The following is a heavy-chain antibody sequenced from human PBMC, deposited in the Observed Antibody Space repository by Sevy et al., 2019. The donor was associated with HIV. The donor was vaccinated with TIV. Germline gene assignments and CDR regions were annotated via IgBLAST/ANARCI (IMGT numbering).Heavy chain of an antibody. CDR2: MRSKANTFAT. J-gene: IGHJ6*02. CDR1: GFTFSDAA. V-gene: IGHV3-73*01. Sequence: GGSLRLSCAASGFTFSDAAMHWVRQASGKGLEWLGRMRSKANTFATAYAAPAKGRFTISRDDSKNTAYLHMSSLRTEDTAIYYCTFSSDYYKYGWIVWGQGTTVTVSS. D-gene: IGHD6-6*01. CDR3: TFSSDYYKYGWIV.